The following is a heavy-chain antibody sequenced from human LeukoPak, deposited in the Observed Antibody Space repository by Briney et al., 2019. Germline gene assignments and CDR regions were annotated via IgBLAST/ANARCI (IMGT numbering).Heavy chain of an antibody. Sequence: ASVKVSCKASGYTFTSYGISWVRQAPGQGLEWMGWTSAYNGNTNYAQKLQGRVTMTTDTSTSTAYMELRSLRSDDTAVYYCARSPGIAAAGTTWFDPWGQGTLVTVSS. CDR1: GYTFTSYG. CDR3: ARSPGIAAAGTTWFDP. D-gene: IGHD6-13*01. CDR2: TSAYNGNT. J-gene: IGHJ5*02. V-gene: IGHV1-18*01.